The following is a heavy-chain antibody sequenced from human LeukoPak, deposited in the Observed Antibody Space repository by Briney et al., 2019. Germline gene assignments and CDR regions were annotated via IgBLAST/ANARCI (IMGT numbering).Heavy chain of an antibody. CDR1: GYTFTSYG. V-gene: IGHV1-18*01. CDR2: GSAYNGNT. Sequence: GASMKVSCKASGYTFTSYGISWVRQGPGQGLELVGWGSAYNGNTNYAKKLPGRVTMTTDTSTSTAYLELRSLRSDDTAVYYCARDFGYGDYYFPDDAFDIWGQGTMVTVSS. J-gene: IGHJ3*02. D-gene: IGHD4-17*01. CDR3: ARDFGYGDYYFPDDAFDI.